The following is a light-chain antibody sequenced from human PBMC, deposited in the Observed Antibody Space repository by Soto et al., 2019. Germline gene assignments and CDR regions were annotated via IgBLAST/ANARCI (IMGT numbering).Light chain of an antibody. CDR2: EDS. J-gene: IGLJ3*02. CDR1: SNDVGGYNY. Sequence: QSALTQPASMSGSPGQSITISCTGTSNDVGGYNYVSWYQQHPGKAPKLMIFEDSNRPSGVASRFSGSKSGNTASLTISGLQAEDEAYYYCCSYTSTNSRVFGGGTKLTVL. CDR3: CSYTSTNSRV. V-gene: IGLV2-14*01.